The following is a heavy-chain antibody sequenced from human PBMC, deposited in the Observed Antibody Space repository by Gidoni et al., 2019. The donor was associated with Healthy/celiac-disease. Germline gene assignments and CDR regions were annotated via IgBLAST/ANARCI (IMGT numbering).Heavy chain of an antibody. CDR1: GFSLSTSGVG. Sequence: QITLKESGPTLVKPTQTLTLTCTFSGFSLSTSGVGVGWIRQPPGKALEWLALIYWNDDKRYSPSLKSRLTITKDTSKNQVVLTMTNMDPVDTATYYCAHRPFSYSSSWYAYYYYGMDVWGQGTTVTVSS. CDR2: IYWNDDK. D-gene: IGHD6-13*01. V-gene: IGHV2-5*01. CDR3: AHRPFSYSSSWYAYYYYGMDV. J-gene: IGHJ6*02.